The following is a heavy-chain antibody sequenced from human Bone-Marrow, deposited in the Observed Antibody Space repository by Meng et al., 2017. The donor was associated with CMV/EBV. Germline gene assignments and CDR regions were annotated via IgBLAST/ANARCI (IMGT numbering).Heavy chain of an antibody. D-gene: IGHD4-17*01. CDR1: GGSFSGYY. CDR2: INHSGST. J-gene: IGHJ5*02. Sequence: VQLPPWGAALLKPSESLSLTRAFYGGSFSGYYWSWIRQTPGKGLEWIGEINHSGSTNYNPSLKSRVTISVDTSKNQFSLKLSSVTAADTAAYYCARGSYGRAWGQGTLVTVSS. CDR3: ARGSYGRA. V-gene: IGHV4-34*01.